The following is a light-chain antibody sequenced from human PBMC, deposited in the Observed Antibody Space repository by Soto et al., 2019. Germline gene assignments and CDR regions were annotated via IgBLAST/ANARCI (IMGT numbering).Light chain of an antibody. CDR1: QSISSW. CDR2: KAS. CDR3: QQYNNFSWT. J-gene: IGKJ1*01. Sequence: DIQMTQSPSTLSASVGDRVTITCRASQSISSWLAWYQQKPGKAPKLLIYKASSLESGVPSRFSGSGSGTEFTLTISNLQPDDFATYYCQQYNNFSWTFGQGTKVEIK. V-gene: IGKV1-5*03.